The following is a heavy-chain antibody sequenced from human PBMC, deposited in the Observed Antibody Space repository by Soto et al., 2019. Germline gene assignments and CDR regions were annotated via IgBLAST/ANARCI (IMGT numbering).Heavy chain of an antibody. CDR3: ARGIRDYGDSFIDY. D-gene: IGHD4-17*01. Sequence: ASETLSLTCAVYGGSFTDYYWSWIRRPPGKGLEWIGEINHSGSANYNPSLKSRVTISVDTSKNQFSLKLSSVTAADTAVYYCARGIRDYGDSFIDYWGQGTLVTVSS. CDR1: GGSFTDYY. CDR2: INHSGSA. J-gene: IGHJ4*02. V-gene: IGHV4-34*01.